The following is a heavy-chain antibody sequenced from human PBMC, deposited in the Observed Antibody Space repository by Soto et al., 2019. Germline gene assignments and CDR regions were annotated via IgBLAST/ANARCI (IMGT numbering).Heavy chain of an antibody. CDR3: ARVPGHKNSRGDF. J-gene: IGHJ4*02. D-gene: IGHD1-7*01. CDR1: GYTFTHYF. Sequence: QVRLMQSGPEVRRPGASVTVSCKASGYTFTHYFIHWARRAPGQGLEWMGYINPKSGDTHYSQTFRGRVSMTRDTSTDTANMGLSSLESDDTAVYFCARVPGHKNSRGDFWGQGTPITVSS. V-gene: IGHV1-2*02. CDR2: INPKSGDT.